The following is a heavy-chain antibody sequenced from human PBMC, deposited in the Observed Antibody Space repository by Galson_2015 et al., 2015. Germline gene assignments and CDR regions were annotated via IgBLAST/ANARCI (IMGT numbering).Heavy chain of an antibody. V-gene: IGHV3-23*01. CDR1: GFTFSSHA. CDR2: ISRGGGST. CDR3: AKDLREGWDVPRVFDS. J-gene: IGHJ4*02. D-gene: IGHD1-26*01. Sequence: SLRLSCAASGFTFSSHAMSWVRQAPGKGLEWVSGISRGGGSTYYAESMKGRFTISRDNPKNSLYLQMNSLRAEDTAVYYCAKDLREGWDVPRVFDSWGQGTLVSVSS.